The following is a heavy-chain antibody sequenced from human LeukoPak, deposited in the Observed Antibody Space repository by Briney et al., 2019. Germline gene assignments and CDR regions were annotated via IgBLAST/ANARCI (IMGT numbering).Heavy chain of an antibody. CDR3: ARGQHFSITMVRGVISD. J-gene: IGHJ4*02. D-gene: IGHD3-10*01. CDR2: INHSGST. CDR1: GGSFSGYY. V-gene: IGHV4-34*01. Sequence: PSETLSLTCAVYGGSFSGYYWSWIRQPPRKGLEWIGEINHSGSTNYNPSLKSRVTISVDTSKNQFSLKLSSVTAADTAVYYCARGQHFSITMVRGVISDWGQGTLVTVSS.